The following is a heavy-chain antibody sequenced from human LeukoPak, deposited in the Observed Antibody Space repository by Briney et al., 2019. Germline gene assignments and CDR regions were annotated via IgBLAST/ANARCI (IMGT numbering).Heavy chain of an antibody. CDR2: ISAYNGNT. CDR3: ARTPNRAYNWFDP. Sequence: ASVKVSCKASGYTFTSYGISWVRQAPGQGLEWMGWISAYNGNTNYAQKLQGRVTMTTDTSTSTAYTELRSLRSDDTAAYYCARTPNRAYNWFDPWGQGTLVTVSS. CDR1: GYTFTSYG. D-gene: IGHD1-14*01. V-gene: IGHV1-18*01. J-gene: IGHJ5*02.